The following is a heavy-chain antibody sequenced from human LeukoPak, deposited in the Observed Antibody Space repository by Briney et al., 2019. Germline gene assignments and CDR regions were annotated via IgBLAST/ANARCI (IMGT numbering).Heavy chain of an antibody. V-gene: IGHV3-11*01. CDR2: ISSSGSTM. D-gene: IGHD2-15*01. CDR3: ARVVYCSGGSCHIFAFDT. Sequence: GGSLRLSCAASGFTFSDYYMAWIRQTAGKGLEWLSYISSSGSTMFFADSVKGRFTISRDNAKNSLYLQLNSLRAEDTAVYYCARVVYCSGGSCHIFAFDTWGQGTLVTVSS. CDR1: GFTFSDYY. J-gene: IGHJ3*02.